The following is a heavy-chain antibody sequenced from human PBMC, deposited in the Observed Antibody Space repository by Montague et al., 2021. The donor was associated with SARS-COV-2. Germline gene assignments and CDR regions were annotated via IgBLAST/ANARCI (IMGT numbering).Heavy chain of an antibody. D-gene: IGHD4/OR15-4a*01. CDR3: ATLTQSNGDF. CDR2: VYSSGTT. V-gene: IGHV4-61*05. CDR1: GFSLSTSGVG. Sequence: LVKPTQTLTLTCTFSGFSLSTSGVGVGWIRQPPGKALEWLGYVYSSGTTNYNPSLNSRIAISVDTSKNQFSLRLDSVTAADTAIYYCATLTQSNGDFWGQGALVTVS. J-gene: IGHJ4*02.